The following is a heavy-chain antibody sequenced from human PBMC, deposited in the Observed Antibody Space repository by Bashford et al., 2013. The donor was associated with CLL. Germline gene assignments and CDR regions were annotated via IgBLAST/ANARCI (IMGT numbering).Heavy chain of an antibody. Sequence: GKGRFIVSRDNVKNSLYLQMNSLRAEDTAVYYCARAMDVWGQGTTVTVSS. V-gene: IGHV3-21*01. CDR3: ARAMDV. J-gene: IGHJ6*02.